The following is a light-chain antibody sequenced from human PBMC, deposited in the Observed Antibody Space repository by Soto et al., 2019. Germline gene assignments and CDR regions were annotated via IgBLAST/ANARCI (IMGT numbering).Light chain of an antibody. CDR2: VAS. CDR3: QQYNSYPLT. Sequence: DIQMTQSTSSLSASVGDRVTITCRARQGISSWLAWYQQKTEKAPKSLMYVASSLQSGVPSRFSGSASGTYFTLAISSLQPEDFATYYCQQYNSYPLTFGGGTKVEIK. V-gene: IGKV1D-16*02. CDR1: QGISSW. J-gene: IGKJ4*01.